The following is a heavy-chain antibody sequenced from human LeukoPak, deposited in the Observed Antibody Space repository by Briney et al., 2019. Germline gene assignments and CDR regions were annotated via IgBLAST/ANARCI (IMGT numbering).Heavy chain of an antibody. Sequence: SETLSLTCSVSGVPMSGYYWTWMRQSAGKGLEWIGRIYITRGADYNPSLRSRVIMSVDTSKNQFSLQLSSVTAADTAVYYCARLGYGSGSYYQVSSNYWGQGTLVTVSS. CDR2: IYITRGA. D-gene: IGHD3-10*01. J-gene: IGHJ4*02. CDR1: GVPMSGYY. V-gene: IGHV4-4*07. CDR3: ARLGYGSGSYYQVSSNY.